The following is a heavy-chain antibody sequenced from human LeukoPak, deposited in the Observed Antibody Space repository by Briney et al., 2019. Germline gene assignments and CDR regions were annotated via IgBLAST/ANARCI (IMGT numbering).Heavy chain of an antibody. J-gene: IGHJ4*02. CDR2: INTNTGNP. CDR1: GHTFTNYA. V-gene: IGHV7-4-1*02. D-gene: IGHD2-2*01. Sequence: GASVKVSCKTSGHTFTNYAMNWVRQAPGQGLEWMGWINTNTGNPTYAQGFTGRFVFSLDTSVSTAYLQISSLKAEDTAVYYCARDEDIVLIPTATFDYWGQGTLVTVSS. CDR3: ARDEDIVLIPTATFDY.